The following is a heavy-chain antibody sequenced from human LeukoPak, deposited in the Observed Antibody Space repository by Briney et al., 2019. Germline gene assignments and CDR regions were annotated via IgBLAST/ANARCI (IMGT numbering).Heavy chain of an antibody. CDR2: IYSGSST. D-gene: IGHD3-22*01. CDR1: GFTVSSNY. V-gene: IGHV3-53*01. Sequence: GGSLRLSCAASGFTVSSNYMSWVRQAPGKGLESVSVIYSGSSTYYADSVKGRFTISRDNPKNTLYLQMNSLRAEDTAVYFCAKRGVVIRVILVGFHKEAYYFDSWGQGALVTVSS. CDR3: AKRGVVIRVILVGFHKEAYYFDS. J-gene: IGHJ4*02.